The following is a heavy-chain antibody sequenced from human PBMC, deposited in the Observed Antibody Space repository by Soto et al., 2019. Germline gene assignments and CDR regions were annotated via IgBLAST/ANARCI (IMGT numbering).Heavy chain of an antibody. CDR3: ARIYATIFDP. CDR2: IDPSDSYI. V-gene: IGHV5-10-1*01. D-gene: IGHD1-26*01. CDR1: GYSFSSYW. J-gene: IGHJ5*02. Sequence: PGESLKISCEGSGYSFSSYWIGWVRQMPGKGLEWMGRIDPSDSYISYSPSFQGHVAISVDKSINTAFLQWSSLKASDTAIYYCARIYATIFDPWGPRTLVTVSS.